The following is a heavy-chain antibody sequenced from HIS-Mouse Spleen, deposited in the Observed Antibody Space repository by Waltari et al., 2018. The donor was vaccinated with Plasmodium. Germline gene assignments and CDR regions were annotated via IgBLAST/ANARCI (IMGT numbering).Heavy chain of an antibody. J-gene: IGHJ2*01. V-gene: IGHV4-34*01. Sequence: QVQLQQWGAGLLKPSETLSLTCAVYGGSFSGYYWSWIRQPPGKGLAWIGEINNIGSTNYHTPLKGRVTISVDRSKNQFSLKLSSVTAADTAVYYCARVTSSGVYWYFDLWGRGTLVTVSS. CDR2: INNIGST. CDR3: ARVTSSGVYWYFDL. CDR1: GGSFSGYY. D-gene: IGHD3-3*01.